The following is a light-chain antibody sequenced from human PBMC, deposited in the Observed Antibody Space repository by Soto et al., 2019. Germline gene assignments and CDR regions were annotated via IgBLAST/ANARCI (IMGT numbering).Light chain of an antibody. V-gene: IGKV4-1*01. CDR3: QQYYSTPKWT. Sequence: DIVMTQSPDSLAVSLGERATINCKSSQSVLYSSNNKNYLAWYQQKPGQPPKLLIYWASTRESGVPDRFSGSGSGTDVTITISSRQAEDVAVYYCQQYYSTPKWTFGQGTKVEIK. CDR1: QSVLYSSNNKNY. CDR2: WAS. J-gene: IGKJ1*01.